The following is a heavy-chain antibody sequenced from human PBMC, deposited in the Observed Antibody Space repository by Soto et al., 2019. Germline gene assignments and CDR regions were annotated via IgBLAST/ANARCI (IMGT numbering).Heavy chain of an antibody. CDR3: ARDLWGYCGTDCYPLDV. Sequence: SETLSLTCRVSGDSISSTFWWTWVRQPPRKGLEWIGEVYHTGSTRYNPSLKGRVTISVDKPNNQFSLKLTSMTGADTAVYYCARDLWGYCGTDCYPLDVWGQGTTVTVSS. CDR1: GDSISSTFW. D-gene: IGHD2-21*02. V-gene: IGHV4-4*02. CDR2: VYHTGST. J-gene: IGHJ6*02.